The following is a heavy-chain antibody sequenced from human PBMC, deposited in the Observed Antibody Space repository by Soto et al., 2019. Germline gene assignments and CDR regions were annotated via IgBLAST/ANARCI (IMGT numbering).Heavy chain of an antibody. J-gene: IGHJ6*03. CDR1: GYTFTSYA. CDR3: ATGAPLIAAAGTDYYYYYMDF. CDR2: INAGNGNT. Sequence: QVQLVQSGAEVKKPGASVKVSCKASGYTFTSYAMHWVRQAPGQRLEWMGWINAGNGNTQYSQKFQGRVTITRDTSASTAYMELSILRSEDTAVYYCATGAPLIAAAGTDYYYYYMDFWGKGTTVTVSS. V-gene: IGHV1-3*01. D-gene: IGHD6-13*01.